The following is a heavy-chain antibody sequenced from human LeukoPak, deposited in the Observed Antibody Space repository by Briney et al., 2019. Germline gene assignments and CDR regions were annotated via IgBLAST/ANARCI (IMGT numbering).Heavy chain of an antibody. D-gene: IGHD3-10*01. Sequence: ASVKVSCKASGYTFTSYAMNWVRQAPGQGLEWMGWINTNTGNPTYAEGFTGRFVFSLDTSVSTAYLQISSLKAEDTAVYYCARGGALLWFGEFDYWGQGTLVTVSS. CDR3: ARGGALLWFGEFDY. CDR2: INTNTGNP. V-gene: IGHV7-4-1*02. J-gene: IGHJ4*02. CDR1: GYTFTSYA.